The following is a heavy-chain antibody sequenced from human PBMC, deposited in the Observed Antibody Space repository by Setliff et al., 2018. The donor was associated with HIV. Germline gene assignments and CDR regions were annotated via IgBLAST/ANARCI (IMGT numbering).Heavy chain of an antibody. CDR3: ARDGPAAGTDDFDY. J-gene: IGHJ4*02. V-gene: IGHV3-48*03. Sequence: PGGSLRLSCAASGFTFSSYEMNWVRQAPGKGLEWVSYISSSGSTIYYADSVKGRFTISRDNAKNSLYLQMNSLRAEDTAVYYCARDGPAAGTDDFDYWGQGTQVTVSS. CDR2: ISSSGSTI. CDR1: GFTFSSYE. D-gene: IGHD6-13*01.